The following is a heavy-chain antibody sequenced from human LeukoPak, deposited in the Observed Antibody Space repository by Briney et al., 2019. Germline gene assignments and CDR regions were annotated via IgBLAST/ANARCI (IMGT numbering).Heavy chain of an antibody. CDR1: GFTFSSYL. D-gene: IGHD2-21*02. CDR3: ARMTAIRLYFDY. V-gene: IGHV3-7*01. CDR2: IKQDGSEK. Sequence: PGGSLRLSRAASGFTFSSYLMSWVRQAPGKGLEWVANIKQDGSEKYYVDSVKGRFTISRDNAKNSLYLQMNSLRAEDAAVYYCARMTAIRLYFDYWGQGTLVTVSS. J-gene: IGHJ4*02.